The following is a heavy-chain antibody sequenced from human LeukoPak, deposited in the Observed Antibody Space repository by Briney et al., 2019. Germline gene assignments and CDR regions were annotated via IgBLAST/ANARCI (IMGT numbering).Heavy chain of an antibody. CDR3: AREDDWGKSIDY. Sequence: TSGTLSLTCTVSGGSISSYYWSWIRQPPGKGLEWIGYIYYSGSTNYNPSLKSRVTISVDTSKNQFSLKLSSVTAADTAVYYCAREDDWGKSIDYWGQGTLVTVSS. V-gene: IGHV4-59*01. J-gene: IGHJ4*02. D-gene: IGHD7-27*01. CDR2: IYYSGST. CDR1: GGSISSYY.